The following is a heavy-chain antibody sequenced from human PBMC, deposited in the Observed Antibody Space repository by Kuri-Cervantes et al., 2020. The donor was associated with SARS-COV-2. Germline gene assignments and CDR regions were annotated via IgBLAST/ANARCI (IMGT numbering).Heavy chain of an antibody. D-gene: IGHD2-15*01. CDR2: IYYSGST. CDR1: GGSITSYY. J-gene: IGHJ4*02. V-gene: IGHV4-59*01. CDR3: ARLYCSGGSCFIDY. Sequence: SETLSLTCTVSGGSITSYYWSWIRQPPGKGLEWIGYIYYSGSTNYNPSLKSRVTISVDTSKNQFSLKLSSVTAADTAVYYCARLYCSGGSCFIDYWGQGTLVTVSS.